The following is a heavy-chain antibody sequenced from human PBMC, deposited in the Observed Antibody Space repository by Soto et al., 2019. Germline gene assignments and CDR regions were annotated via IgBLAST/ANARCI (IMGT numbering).Heavy chain of an antibody. V-gene: IGHV3-66*01. CDR2: IYSGGST. Sequence: GGSLRLSCAASGFTVSSNYMSWVHQAPGKGLEWVSVIYSGGSTYYADSVKGRFTISRDNSKNTLYLQMNSLRAEDTAVYYCARDNHDDYGFDYWGQGTLVTVSS. CDR3: ARDNHDDYGFDY. CDR1: GFTVSSNY. J-gene: IGHJ4*02. D-gene: IGHD4-17*01.